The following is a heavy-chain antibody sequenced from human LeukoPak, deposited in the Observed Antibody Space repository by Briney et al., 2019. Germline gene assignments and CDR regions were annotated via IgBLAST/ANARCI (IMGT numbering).Heavy chain of an antibody. CDR3: AKHAWAAVAGTRGISDY. V-gene: IGHV3-74*01. J-gene: IGHJ4*02. CDR1: GFTFSNYW. Sequence: GGSLRLSCAASGFTFSNYWMHWVRQDWVRQAPGKGLVWVSRINGDGSSTRYADSVKGRFTISRDNSKNTLYLQMNSLRAEDTAVYYCAKHAWAAVAGTRGISDYWGQGTLVTVSS. CDR2: INGDGSST. D-gene: IGHD6-19*01.